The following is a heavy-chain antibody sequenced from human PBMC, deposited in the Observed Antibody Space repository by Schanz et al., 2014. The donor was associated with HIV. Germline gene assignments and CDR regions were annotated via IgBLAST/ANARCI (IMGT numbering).Heavy chain of an antibody. CDR2: IWKQGSKK. D-gene: IGHD2-21*02. Sequence: QVQLVESGGGVVQPGRSLRLSWAASGFIFSSYGMHWVRQAPGKGLGGGAVIWKQGSKKYYVDSVKGRFTISRDNSKNTLYLQMNSLRAEDTAVYYCARDRMTANWKNDMDVWGQGTTVTVSS. CDR1: GFIFSSYG. CDR3: ARDRMTANWKNDMDV. J-gene: IGHJ6*02. V-gene: IGHV3-33*01.